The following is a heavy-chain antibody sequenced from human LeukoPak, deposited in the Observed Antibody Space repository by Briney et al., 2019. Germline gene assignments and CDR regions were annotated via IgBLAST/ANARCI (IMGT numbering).Heavy chain of an antibody. V-gene: IGHV4-59*01. J-gene: IGHJ3*02. CDR1: GGFISSYY. CDR3: AREPHDYGAVPGI. D-gene: IGHD4-17*01. Sequence: SETLSLTCTVSGGFISSYYWSWIRQPPGKGLEWIGYIYYSGSTNYNPSLKSRVTISSDTSKNQFSLRLSSLTAADTAVYYCAREPHDYGAVPGIWGQGTMVTVSS. CDR2: IYYSGST.